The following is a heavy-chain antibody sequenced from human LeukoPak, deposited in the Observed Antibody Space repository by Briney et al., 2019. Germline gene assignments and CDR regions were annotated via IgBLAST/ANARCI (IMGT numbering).Heavy chain of an antibody. CDR1: GGTFSSYA. CDR2: INPNSGGT. CDR3: ARSPDILTGENFDY. J-gene: IGHJ4*02. V-gene: IGHV1-2*02. D-gene: IGHD3-9*01. Sequence: GASVKVSCKASGGTFSSYAISWVRQAPGQGLEWMGWINPNSGGTNYAQKFQGRVTMTRDTSISTAYMELSRLRSDDTAVYYCARSPDILTGENFDYWGQGTLVTVSS.